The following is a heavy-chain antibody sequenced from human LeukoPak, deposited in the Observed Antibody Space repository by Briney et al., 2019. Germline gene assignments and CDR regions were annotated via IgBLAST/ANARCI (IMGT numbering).Heavy chain of an antibody. J-gene: IGHJ3*02. CDR2: IRYDGSNK. V-gene: IGHV3-30*02. Sequence: GGSLRLSCAASGFTFSSYGMHWVRQAPGKGLEWVAFIRYDGSNKYYADSVKGRFTISRDNSKNTLYLQMNSLRAEDTAVYYCARHRDSSSWYFAFDIWGQGTMVTVSS. CDR1: GFTFSSYG. CDR3: ARHRDSSSWYFAFDI. D-gene: IGHD6-13*01.